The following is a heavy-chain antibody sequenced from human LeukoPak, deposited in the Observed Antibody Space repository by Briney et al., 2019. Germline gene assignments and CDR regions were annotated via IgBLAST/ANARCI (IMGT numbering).Heavy chain of an antibody. CDR2: IYYSGST. CDR3: ARDQGSSGWYNYYYGMDV. V-gene: IGHV4-61*08. CDR1: GGSISSGGYY. Sequence: SETLSLTCTVSGGSISSGGYYWSWIRQPPGKGLEWIGYIYYSGSTNYNPSLKSRVTISVDTSKNQFSLKLSSVTAADTAVYYCARDQGSSGWYNYYYGMDVWGQGTTVTVSS. J-gene: IGHJ6*01. D-gene: IGHD6-19*01.